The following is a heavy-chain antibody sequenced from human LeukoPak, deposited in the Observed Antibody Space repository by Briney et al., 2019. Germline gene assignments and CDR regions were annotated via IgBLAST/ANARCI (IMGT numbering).Heavy chain of an antibody. CDR1: GGSISSNDHY. Sequence: SETLSLTCTVSGGSISSNDHYWTWIRQPPGKGLEWIGYIHHSGSTYYNPSLKSRVTISVETSKNQFSLKLSSVTAADTAVYYCARGGDYGSGSYYRNWGQGTLVTVSS. V-gene: IGHV4-30-4*02. CDR3: ARGGDYGSGSYYRN. CDR2: IHHSGST. J-gene: IGHJ4*02. D-gene: IGHD3-10*01.